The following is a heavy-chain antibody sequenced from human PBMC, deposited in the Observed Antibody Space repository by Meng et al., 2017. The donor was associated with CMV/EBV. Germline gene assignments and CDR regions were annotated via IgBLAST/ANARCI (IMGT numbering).Heavy chain of an antibody. V-gene: IGHV1-2*02. CDR2: INPNRGGT. Sequence: ASVQVSCKASGYTFTGYHMHWGRQAAGQGLEWMGWINPNRGGTNYAQEFQGRVTMTRNTYISTAEMELSRLRSDDTAVYYCARVDGRYCSSTSCNEYYGMAVWGRGTTVTSP. D-gene: IGHD2-2*01. CDR3: ARVDGRYCSSTSCNEYYGMAV. J-gene: IGHJ6*02. CDR1: GYTFTGYH.